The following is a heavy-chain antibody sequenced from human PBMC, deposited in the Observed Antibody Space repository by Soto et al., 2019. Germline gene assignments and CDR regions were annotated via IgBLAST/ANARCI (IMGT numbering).Heavy chain of an antibody. J-gene: IGHJ6*02. CDR2: INPKSGGT. CDR1: GYTFTSYG. V-gene: IGHV1-2*04. CDR3: ARLRSGTAGMDV. Sequence: ASVKVSCKASGYTFTSYGISWVRQAPGQGLEWMGWINPKSGGTNYAQKFQGWVTMTRDTSISTAYMELSRLRSDDTAVYYCARLRSGTAGMDVWGQGTTVTVSS. D-gene: IGHD2-8*02.